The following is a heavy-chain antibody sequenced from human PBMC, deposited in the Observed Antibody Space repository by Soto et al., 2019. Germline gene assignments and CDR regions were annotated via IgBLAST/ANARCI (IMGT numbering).Heavy chain of an antibody. D-gene: IGHD6-13*01. CDR2: IYYSGST. CDR3: ARPTYSRSWYYFDY. CDR1: GGSISSSSYY. J-gene: IGHJ4*02. Sequence: QLQLQESGPGLVKPSETLSLTCTVSGGSISSSSYYWGWIRQPPGKGLEWIGSIYYSGSTYYNPSLESRVTISVDTSKNQFSLKLSSVTAADTAVYYCARPTYSRSWYYFDYWGQGTLVTVSS. V-gene: IGHV4-39*01.